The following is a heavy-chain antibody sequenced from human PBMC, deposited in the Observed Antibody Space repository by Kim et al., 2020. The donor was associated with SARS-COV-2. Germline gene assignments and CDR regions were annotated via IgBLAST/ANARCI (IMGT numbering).Heavy chain of an antibody. D-gene: IGHD3-9*01. V-gene: IGHV1-18*04. CDR1: GYTFSSYG. CDR2: LSAYNDNR. J-gene: IGHJ6*01. Sequence: ASVKVSCKASGYTFSSYGITWVRQVPGQGLEWMGWLSAYNDNRDYAQQFQGRVTMTTDTATSTAYMDLRSLRSDDTAVDYCARAGRYVDWLHDYYGMDVWGQGNKVTVSS. CDR3: ARAGRYVDWLHDYYGMDV.